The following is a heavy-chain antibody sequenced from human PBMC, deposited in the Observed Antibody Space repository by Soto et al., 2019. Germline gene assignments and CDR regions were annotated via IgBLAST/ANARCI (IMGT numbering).Heavy chain of an antibody. CDR3: ARMKQQLAWSPYYYYYGMDV. J-gene: IGHJ6*02. D-gene: IGHD6-13*01. CDR1: GGTFSSYA. V-gene: IGHV1-69*06. CDR2: IIPIFGTA. Sequence: GASVKVSCKXSGGTFSSYAISWVRQAPGQGLEWMGGIIPIFGTANYAQKFQGRVTITADKSTSTAYMELSSLRSEDTAVYYCARMKQQLAWSPYYYYYGMDVWGQGTTVTVSS.